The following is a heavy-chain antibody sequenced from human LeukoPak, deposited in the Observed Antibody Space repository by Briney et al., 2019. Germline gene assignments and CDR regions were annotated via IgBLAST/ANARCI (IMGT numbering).Heavy chain of an antibody. Sequence: GGSLRLSCAASGFTFSGSAMHWVRQAPGKGLEWVAVISYDGSNKYYADSVKGRFTISRDNSKNTLYLQMNSLRAEDTAVYYCASPYSGLYRSAFDIWGQGTMVTVSS. CDR2: ISYDGSNK. CDR3: ASPYSGLYRSAFDI. CDR1: GFTFSGSA. V-gene: IGHV3-30*04. D-gene: IGHD1-26*01. J-gene: IGHJ3*02.